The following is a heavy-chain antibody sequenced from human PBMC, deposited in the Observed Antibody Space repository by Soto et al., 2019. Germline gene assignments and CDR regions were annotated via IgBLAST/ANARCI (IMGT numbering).Heavy chain of an antibody. CDR3: AKDFSGVSLGYGMDV. CDR1: GFTFSSYG. Sequence: GGSRRLSCAASGFTFSSYGMHWVRQAPGKGLEWVAVISYDGSNKYYADSVKGRFTISRDNSKNTLYLQMNSLRAEDTAVYYCAKDFSGVSLGYGMDVWGQGTTVTVSS. D-gene: IGHD7-27*01. J-gene: IGHJ6*02. V-gene: IGHV3-30*18. CDR2: ISYDGSNK.